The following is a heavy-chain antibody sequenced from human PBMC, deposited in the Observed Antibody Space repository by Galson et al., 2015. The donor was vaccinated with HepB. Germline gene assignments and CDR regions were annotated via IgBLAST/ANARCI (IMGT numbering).Heavy chain of an antibody. CDR3: ARDGTRYDILTGYYMEYYFDY. CDR2: IWYDGSNK. J-gene: IGHJ4*02. Sequence: SLRLSCAASGFTFSSYGMHWVRQAPGKGLEWVAVIWYDGSNKYYADSVKGRFTISRDNSKNTLYLQMNSLRAEDTAVYYCARDGTRYDILTGYYMEYYFDYWGQGTLVTVSS. CDR1: GFTFSSYG. V-gene: IGHV3-33*01. D-gene: IGHD3-9*01.